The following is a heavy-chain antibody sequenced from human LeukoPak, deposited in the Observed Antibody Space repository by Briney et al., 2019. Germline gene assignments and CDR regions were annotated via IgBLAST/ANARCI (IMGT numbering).Heavy chain of an antibody. CDR2: IYHSGST. Sequence: SETLSLTCAVSGYSISSGYYWGWNRQPPGKGLEWIGSIYHSGSTYYNPSLKSRVTISVDTSKNQFSLKLSSVTAADTAVYYCARPIDYGDAFDIWGQGTMVTVSS. J-gene: IGHJ3*02. CDR1: GYSISSGYY. V-gene: IGHV4-38-2*01. CDR3: ARPIDYGDAFDI. D-gene: IGHD4-17*01.